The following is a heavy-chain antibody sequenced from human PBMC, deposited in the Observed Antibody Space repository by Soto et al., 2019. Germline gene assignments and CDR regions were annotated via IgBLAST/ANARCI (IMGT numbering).Heavy chain of an antibody. J-gene: IGHJ4*02. D-gene: IGHD6-19*01. CDR3: AIHGVSSGWYSFDY. Sequence: QLQLQESGPGLVKPSETLSLTCTVSGGSISSSSYYWGWIRQPPGNGLEWIGSIYYSGSTYYNPSLKSRGTIAVDTSKNECSRKLSSVTAADTAVYYCAIHGVSSGWYSFDYWGQGTLVTVSS. CDR1: GGSISSSSYY. V-gene: IGHV4-39*01. CDR2: IYYSGST.